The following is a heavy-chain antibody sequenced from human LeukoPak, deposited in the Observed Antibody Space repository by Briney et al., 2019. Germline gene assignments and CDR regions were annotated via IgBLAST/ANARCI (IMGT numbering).Heavy chain of an antibody. V-gene: IGHV3-38-3*01. J-gene: IGHJ4*02. D-gene: IGHD2-2*01. Sequence: SGGSLRLSCAASGFTVSSNEMSWVRQAPGKGLEWVSSISGGSTYYADSRKGRFTISRDNSKNTLHLQMNSLRAEDTAVYYCKTQLDCSSTCCYSLSGYWGQGTLVTVSS. CDR3: KTQLDCSSTCCYSLSGY. CDR2: ISGGST. CDR1: GFTVSSNE.